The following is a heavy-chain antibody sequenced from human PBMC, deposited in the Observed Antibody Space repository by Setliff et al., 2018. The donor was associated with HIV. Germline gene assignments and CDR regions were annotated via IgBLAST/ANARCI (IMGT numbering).Heavy chain of an antibody. Sequence: SETLSLTCTVSGGSISTDYWTWIRQPPGKGLEWIGYIYNSASTSYNPSLKSRVTISVDTSKNQSSLKLSSVTAADTAVYYCARSPRIGVAGEFEYWGQGTLVTVSS. CDR2: IYNSAST. CDR3: ARSPRIGVAGEFEY. V-gene: IGHV4-4*09. J-gene: IGHJ4*02. CDR1: GGSISTDY. D-gene: IGHD6-19*01.